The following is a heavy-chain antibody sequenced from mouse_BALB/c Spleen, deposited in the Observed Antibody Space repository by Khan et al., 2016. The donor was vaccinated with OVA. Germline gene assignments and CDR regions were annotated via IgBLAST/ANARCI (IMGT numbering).Heavy chain of an antibody. CDR3: ARSGYFAWFGY. CDR1: GFNIKDYY. J-gene: IGHJ3*01. Sequence: VQLQQSGAEVVRPGALVKLSCKAYGFNIKDYYIHWVKQRPEQGLEWIGWIDPENGHNINDPKFQGKANITADSSSNTAYLQLSSLTSKDTAVYYCARSGYFAWFGYWCQGTLVTVSA. CDR2: IDPENGHN. V-gene: IGHV14-1*02.